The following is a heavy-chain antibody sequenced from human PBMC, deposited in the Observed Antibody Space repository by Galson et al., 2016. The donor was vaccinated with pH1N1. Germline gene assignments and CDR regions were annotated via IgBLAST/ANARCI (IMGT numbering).Heavy chain of an antibody. CDR1: GGTFRAYV. V-gene: IGHV1-69*13. J-gene: IGHJ4*02. D-gene: IGHD3-22*01. CDR2: IIPIFGTA. Sequence: SVKVSCKASGGTFRAYVISWVRQAPGQGLEWMGGIIPIFGTAKYAQKFQGRVTITADESTSTAYMELSSLRSEDTAVYYCASPSPFHGSSGYYLHFRDWGQGTLVTVSS. CDR3: ASPSPFHGSSGYYLHFRD.